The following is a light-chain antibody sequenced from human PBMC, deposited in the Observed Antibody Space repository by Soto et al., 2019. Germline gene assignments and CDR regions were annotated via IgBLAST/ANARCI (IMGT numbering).Light chain of an antibody. CDR1: QSVSSY. CDR2: DAY. V-gene: IGKV3-11*01. J-gene: IGKJ5*01. CDR3: QQRSNWPQIT. Sequence: PQSAATLSLSLGETSTLSCRASQSVSSYLAWYQQKPGQAPRLVLYDAYNRATGIPARFSGSGSGTDFSLTISSLETEDFAVYYCQQRSNWPQITFGQGTRLEI.